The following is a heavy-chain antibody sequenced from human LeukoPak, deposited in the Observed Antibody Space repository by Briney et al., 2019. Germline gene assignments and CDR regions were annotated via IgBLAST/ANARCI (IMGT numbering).Heavy chain of an antibody. V-gene: IGHV4-59*01. Sequence: SETLSLTCTVSGGSISSYYCSWIRQPPGKGLERIGYIYYSGSTNYKPSRTSRVTISVDTSKNQFSLKLSSVTAADTAVYYCARDYCSGGSCSYFDYWGQGTLVTVSS. D-gene: IGHD2-15*01. CDR1: GGSISSYY. CDR2: IYYSGST. CDR3: ARDYCSGGSCSYFDY. J-gene: IGHJ4*02.